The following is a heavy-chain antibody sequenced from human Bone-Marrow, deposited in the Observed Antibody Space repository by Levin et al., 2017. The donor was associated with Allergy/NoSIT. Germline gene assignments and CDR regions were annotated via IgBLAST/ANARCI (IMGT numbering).Heavy chain of an antibody. Sequence: ASVKVSCKASGYTFTNYGITWVRQAPGQGLEWMGWISAYSVNTKYAQKLQGRVTMTTDTSTSTAYMELRSLRSDDTAVYYCARVWVVVTAKNFDYWGQGTLVTVSS. CDR3: ARVWVVVTAKNFDY. V-gene: IGHV1-18*01. D-gene: IGHD2-21*02. CDR1: GYTFTNYG. CDR2: ISAYSVNT. J-gene: IGHJ4*02.